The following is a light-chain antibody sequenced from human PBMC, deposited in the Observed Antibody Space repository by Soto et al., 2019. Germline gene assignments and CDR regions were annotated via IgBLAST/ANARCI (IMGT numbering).Light chain of an antibody. CDR2: GVS. CDR1: QSVSKTY. CDR3: QQYGTLPWT. Sequence: EIVLTQSPGTLSLSPGERATLSCRASQSVSKTYLAWYQQKPGQAPRLLMFGVSTRATGTPDKFSGSGSGRDFTLSISRLEPGESAVYYCQQYGTLPWTFGQGTKVEIK. J-gene: IGKJ1*01. V-gene: IGKV3-20*01.